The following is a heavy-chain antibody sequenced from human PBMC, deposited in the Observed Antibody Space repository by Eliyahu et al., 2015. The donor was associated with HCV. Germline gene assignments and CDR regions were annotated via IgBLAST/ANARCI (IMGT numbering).Heavy chain of an antibody. D-gene: IGHD2-2*02. V-gene: IGHV4-4*07. CDR1: GASISDYT. CDR3: ARAIRIRGERSSAFDS. CDR2: IYATENT. Sequence: QVQLQESGPGLVKPSETLSLTCIVSGASISDYTWNWIRQPAGKGLEWIGRIYATENTNYSPSLMSRVTMSVDTSKNHFSLKLTSVTAADTAIYYCARAIRIRGERSSAFDSWGQGTLVTVS. J-gene: IGHJ4*02.